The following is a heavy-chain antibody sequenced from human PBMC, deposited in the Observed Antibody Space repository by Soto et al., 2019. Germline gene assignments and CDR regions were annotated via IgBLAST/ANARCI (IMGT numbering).Heavy chain of an antibody. CDR1: GFTFSSYA. D-gene: IGHD2-15*01. CDR3: AKDNGGSTPKDYYYGMDV. CDR2: ISGSGGST. Sequence: PGGSLRLSCAASGFTFSSYAMSWVRQAPGKGLEWVSAISGSGGSTYYADSVKGRFTISRDNSKNTLYLQMNSLRAEDTAVYYCAKDNGGSTPKDYYYGMDVWGQGTTVTVSS. J-gene: IGHJ6*02. V-gene: IGHV3-23*01.